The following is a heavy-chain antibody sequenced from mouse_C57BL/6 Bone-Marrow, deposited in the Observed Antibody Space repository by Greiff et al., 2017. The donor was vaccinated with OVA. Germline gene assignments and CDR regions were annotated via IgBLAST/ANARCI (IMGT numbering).Heavy chain of an antibody. J-gene: IGHJ4*01. CDR2: GQGLEWIG. CDR1: YTFSRRVH. D-gene: IGHD1-1*01. CDR3: SVDSAVYYVACGYYYVSSPYAMDY. Sequence: VQLQQSGPELARPWASVKISCQAFYTFSRRVHFAIRDTNYWMQWVKQRPGQGLEWIGAFYPGNGGTSYNQKFKGKATLTADKAARSAYMELSRLTSVDSAVYYVACGYYYVSSPYAMDYWGQGTSVTVSS. V-gene: IGHV1-87*01.